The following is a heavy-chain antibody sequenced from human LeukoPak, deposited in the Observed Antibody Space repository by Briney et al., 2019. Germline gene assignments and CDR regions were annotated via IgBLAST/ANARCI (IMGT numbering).Heavy chain of an antibody. CDR1: GFTFSNYV. V-gene: IGHV3-23*01. CDR3: ASSYDFWSAYDF. J-gene: IGHJ3*01. CDR2: ISGSGGST. Sequence: GGSLRLSCAASGFTFSNYVMTWVRQAPGKGLEWVSGISGSGGSTYYADSVKGRITIPRDSSKSTLYLQMNSLRAEDTALYYCASSYDFWSAYDFWGQGTMVTVSS. D-gene: IGHD3-3*01.